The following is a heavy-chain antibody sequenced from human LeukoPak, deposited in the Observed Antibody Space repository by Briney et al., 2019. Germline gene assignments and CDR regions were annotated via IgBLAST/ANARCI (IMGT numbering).Heavy chain of an antibody. CDR2: IYYSGST. CDR3: ARHDYYDSSGHFDY. D-gene: IGHD3-22*01. V-gene: IGHV4-59*08. Sequence: SETLSLTCAVYGGSFSGYYWSWIRQPPGKGLEWIGYIYYSGSTNYNPSLKSRVTISVDTSKNQFSLKLSSVTAADTAVYYCARHDYYDSSGHFDYWGQGTLVTVSS. CDR1: GGSFSGYY. J-gene: IGHJ4*02.